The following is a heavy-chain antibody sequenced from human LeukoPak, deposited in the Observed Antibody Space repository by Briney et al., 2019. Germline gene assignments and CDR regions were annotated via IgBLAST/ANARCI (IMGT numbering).Heavy chain of an antibody. D-gene: IGHD3-3*01. J-gene: IGHJ4*02. CDR1: GYTFTSYG. CDR2: ISAYNGNT. CDR3: CTVLDFWSGSDY. V-gene: IGHV1-18*01. Sequence: GASVKVSCKASGYTFTSYGISWVGQAPGQGLEWMGWISAYNGNTNYAQKLQGRVTMTTDTSTSTAYMELRSLRSDDTAVYYCCTVLDFWSGSDYWGQGTLVTVSS.